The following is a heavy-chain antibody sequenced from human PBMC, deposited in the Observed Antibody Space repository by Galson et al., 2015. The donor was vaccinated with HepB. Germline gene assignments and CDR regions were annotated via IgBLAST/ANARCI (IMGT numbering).Heavy chain of an antibody. CDR1: GGSISSGGYY. CDR3: ARDRGSGSPFGP. J-gene: IGHJ5*02. Sequence: TLSLTCTVSGGSISSGGYYWSWIRQHPGKGLEWIGYIYYSGSTYYNPSLKSRVTISVDTSKNQFSLKLSSVTAADTAVYYCARDRGSGSPFGPWGQGTLVTVSS. D-gene: IGHD5-18*01. V-gene: IGHV4-31*03. CDR2: IYYSGST.